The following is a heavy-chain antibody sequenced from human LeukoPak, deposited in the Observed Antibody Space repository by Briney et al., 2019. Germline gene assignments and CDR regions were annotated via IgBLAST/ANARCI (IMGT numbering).Heavy chain of an antibody. J-gene: IGHJ4*02. V-gene: IGHV3-30*18. CDR3: AKGWPMITFGGVIDY. CDR1: GFTFSSYG. CDR2: ISYDGSNK. Sequence: GRSLRLSCAASGFTFSSYGMHWVRQAPGKGLEWVAVISYDGSNKYYADSVKGRFTISRDNSKNTLYLQMNSLRAEDTAVYYCAKGWPMITFGGVIDYWGQGTLVTVSS. D-gene: IGHD3-16*02.